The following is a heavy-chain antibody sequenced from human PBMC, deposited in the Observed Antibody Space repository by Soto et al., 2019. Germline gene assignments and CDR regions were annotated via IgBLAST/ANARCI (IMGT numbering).Heavy chain of an antibody. CDR2: ICWDDGK. CDR3: AHRRQLGDFDS. J-gene: IGHJ4*02. D-gene: IGHD7-27*01. V-gene: IGHV2-5*02. Sequence: SGPTLVNPTQTLTLPCTFSVFSLSTHGVGVGWIRQPPGKALEWLAIICWDDGKRYSPSLKSRLTITQDTSKKQVVLILTNMDPVATATYFCAHRRQLGDFDSWGQGTLVTVSS. CDR1: VFSLSTHGVG.